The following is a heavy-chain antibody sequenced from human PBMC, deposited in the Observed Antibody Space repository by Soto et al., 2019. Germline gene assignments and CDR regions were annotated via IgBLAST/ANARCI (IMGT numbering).Heavy chain of an antibody. J-gene: IGHJ5*02. V-gene: IGHV1-58*01. CDR2: IVVGSGNT. CDR1: GFTFTSSA. D-gene: IGHD3-9*01. CDR3: AAENYDILTGPTAWFDP. Sequence: ASVKVSCKASGFTFTSSAVQWVRQARGQRLEWIGWIVVGSGNTNYAQKFQERVTITRDMSTSTAYMELSSLRSEDTAVYYCAAENYDILTGPTAWFDPWGQGTLVTVSS.